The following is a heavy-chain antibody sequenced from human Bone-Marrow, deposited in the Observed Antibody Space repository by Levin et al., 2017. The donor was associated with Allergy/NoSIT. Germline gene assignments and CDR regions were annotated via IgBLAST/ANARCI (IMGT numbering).Heavy chain of an antibody. CDR3: AAYNSFTMIVNH. Sequence: LSLTCTMSGLSFNTYGIHWVRQAPGKGLEWVAVIWNDGTNRYYADSVEGRFIISTDNSKKTLNLEMSSLRVEDTAVYYCAAYNSFTMIVNHWGQGTLVTVSS. V-gene: IGHV3-33*01. J-gene: IGHJ4*02. CDR2: IWNDGTNR. D-gene: IGHD3-22*01. CDR1: GLSFNTYG.